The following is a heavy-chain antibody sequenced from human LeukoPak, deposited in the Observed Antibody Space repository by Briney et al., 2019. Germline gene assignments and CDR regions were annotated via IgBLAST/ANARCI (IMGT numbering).Heavy chain of an antibody. D-gene: IGHD3-3*01. Sequence: GASVKVSSKASGYTFTSYDINWVRQATGQGLEWMGWMNPNSGNTGYAQKFQGRVTMTRNTSISTAYMELSSLRSEDTAVYYCARDFYLYDFWSGYPYYFDYWGQGTLVTVSS. J-gene: IGHJ4*02. CDR3: ARDFYLYDFWSGYPYYFDY. V-gene: IGHV1-8*01. CDR1: GYTFTSYD. CDR2: MNPNSGNT.